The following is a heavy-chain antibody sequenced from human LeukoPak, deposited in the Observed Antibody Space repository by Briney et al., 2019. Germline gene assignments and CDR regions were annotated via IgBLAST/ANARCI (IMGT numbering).Heavy chain of an antibody. CDR2: FDPEDGET. CDR3: ATGGYDILTGYYGDARRGYYFDY. Sequence: ASVKVSCKVSGYTLTELSIHWVRQAPGKGPEWMGGFDPEDGETIYAQKFQGRVTMTEDTSTDTAYMELSSLRSEDTAVYYCATGGYDILTGYYGDARRGYYFDYWGQGTLVTVSS. J-gene: IGHJ4*02. V-gene: IGHV1-24*01. D-gene: IGHD3-9*01. CDR1: GYTLTELS.